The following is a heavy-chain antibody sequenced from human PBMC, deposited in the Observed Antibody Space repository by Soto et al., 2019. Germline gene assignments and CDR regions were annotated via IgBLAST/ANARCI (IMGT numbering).Heavy chain of an antibody. V-gene: IGHV1-69*13. CDR3: ARGAYVVVPAATVPHYGMDV. Sequence: SVKVSCKASGGTFSGYAISWVRQAPGQGLEWMGGIIPIFGTANYAQKFQGRVTITADESTSTAYMELSSLRSEDTAVYYCARGAYVVVPAATVPHYGMDVWGQGTTVTV. D-gene: IGHD2-2*01. CDR2: IIPIFGTA. CDR1: GGTFSGYA. J-gene: IGHJ6*02.